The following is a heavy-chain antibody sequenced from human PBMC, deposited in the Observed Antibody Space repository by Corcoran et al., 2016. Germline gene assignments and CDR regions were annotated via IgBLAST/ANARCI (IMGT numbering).Heavy chain of an antibody. J-gene: IGHJ4*02. CDR3: ARPRSYDISNDFPFYFDY. D-gene: IGHD3-22*01. Sequence: QVTLRESGPALVKPTQTLTLTCSFSGFSLSTSPMCVSWIRQAPGRALEWLAVIDWDYNRYYSTSLKTRLTISKETSTNRVVLAMTNMDPVDTATYSCARPRSYDISNDFPFYFDYWGQGILVTVSS. CDR2: IDWDYNR. CDR1: GFSLSTSPMC. V-gene: IGHV2-70*01.